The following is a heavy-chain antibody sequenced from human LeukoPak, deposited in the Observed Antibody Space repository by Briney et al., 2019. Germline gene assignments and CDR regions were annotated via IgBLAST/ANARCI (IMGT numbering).Heavy chain of an antibody. V-gene: IGHV4-34*01. CDR2: INHSGST. CDR3: ARQGPGYYGSGSYLYY. D-gene: IGHD3-10*01. J-gene: IGHJ4*02. CDR1: GGSISSYY. Sequence: PSETLSLTCTVSGGSISSYYWTWIRQSPGKGLEWIGEINHSGSTNYNPSLKSRVTISVDTSKNQFSLKLSSVTAADTAVYYCARQGPGYYGSGSYLYYWGQGTLVTVSS.